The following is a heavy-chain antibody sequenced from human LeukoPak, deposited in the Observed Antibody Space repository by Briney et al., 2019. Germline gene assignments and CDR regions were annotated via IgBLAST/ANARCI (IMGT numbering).Heavy chain of an antibody. V-gene: IGHV3-48*03. Sequence: GGSLRLSCVASGFXFSSYEINWVRQAPGKGLEWVSYISSSGSTIYYADSVKGRFTISRDNAKNSLYLQMNSLRAEDTAVYYCARDPEDTAMVSFDYWGQGTLVTVSS. CDR3: ARDPEDTAMVSFDY. CDR2: ISSSGSTI. D-gene: IGHD5-18*01. CDR1: GFXFSSYE. J-gene: IGHJ4*02.